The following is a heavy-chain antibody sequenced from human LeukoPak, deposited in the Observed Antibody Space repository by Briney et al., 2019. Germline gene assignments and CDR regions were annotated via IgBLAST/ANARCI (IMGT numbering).Heavy chain of an antibody. CDR2: ISHDGSNK. V-gene: IGHV3-30*03. CDR1: GFTFSSSG. D-gene: IGHD3-9*01. J-gene: IGHJ4*02. Sequence: GGSLRLSCAASGFTFSSSGMHWVRQAPGKGLEWVAVISHDGSNKYYADSVKGRFTISRDNSKNTLYLQMNSLRAEDTAVYYCATPPVGTNYDILTGYPLDYWGQGTLVTVSS. CDR3: ATPPVGTNYDILTGYPLDY.